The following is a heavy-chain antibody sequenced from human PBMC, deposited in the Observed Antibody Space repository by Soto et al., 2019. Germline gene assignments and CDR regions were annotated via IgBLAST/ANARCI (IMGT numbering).Heavy chain of an antibody. D-gene: IGHD3-3*01. V-gene: IGHV3-53*01. Sequence: PGGSLRLSCAASGFTVTSGSMSWVRQAPGRGLEWVSVIYSGGGTYYAGSVRGRFTISRDNSKNTLCLQMNSLRAEDTAVYYCARGHPGVEVKATYYWGQGTLVTVSS. CDR3: ARGHPGVEVKATYY. CDR2: IYSGGGT. J-gene: IGHJ4*02. CDR1: GFTVTSGS.